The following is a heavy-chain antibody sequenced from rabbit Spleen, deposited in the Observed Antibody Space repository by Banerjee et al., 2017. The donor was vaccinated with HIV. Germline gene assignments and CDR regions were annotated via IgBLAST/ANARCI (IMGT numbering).Heavy chain of an antibody. D-gene: IGHD8-1*01. J-gene: IGHJ6*01. CDR1: GFSFSSSYW. CDR3: ARDTGSSFSSYGMDL. V-gene: IGHV1S45*01. Sequence: QEQLEESGGDLVKPEGSLTLTCTASGFSFSSSYWMCWVRQAPGKGLEWIACIGTSSGTTYYAGWAKGRFTVSKTSSTTVTLQLTSLTAADTATYFCARDTGSSFSSYGMDLWGPGTLVTVS. CDR2: IGTSSGTT.